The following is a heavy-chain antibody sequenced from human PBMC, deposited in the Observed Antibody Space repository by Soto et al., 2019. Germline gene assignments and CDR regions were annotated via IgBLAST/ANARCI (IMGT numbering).Heavy chain of an antibody. CDR2: IYYSGST. D-gene: IGHD4-17*01. CDR3: ARGLSVTLFDN. CDR1: GGSISTGGYY. V-gene: IGHV4-31*03. Sequence: QVQLQESGPGLVKPSQTLSLTCTVSGGSISTGGYYWTWIRQHPGKGLEWIGYIYYSGSTYYNPSLKSRVTIAVDTSKNQFSLKLSSVTAADTAVYYGARGLSVTLFDNWGQGTLVTVS. J-gene: IGHJ4*02.